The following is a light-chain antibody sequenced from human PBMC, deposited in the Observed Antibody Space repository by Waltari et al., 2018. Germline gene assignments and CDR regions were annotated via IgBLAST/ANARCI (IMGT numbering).Light chain of an antibody. V-gene: IGLV2-8*01. CDR1: SSDVGGSNY. J-gene: IGLJ2*01. CDR3: LSYAGGVRV. Sequence: QSALTQPPSASGSPGQSVTISCTGTSSDVGGSNYVSWYQQHPGKAPKLIIYEVIKRPSGVPDRFSGSKSGNTASLTVSGLQAEDEADYYCLSYAGGVRVFGGGTKLTVL. CDR2: EVI.